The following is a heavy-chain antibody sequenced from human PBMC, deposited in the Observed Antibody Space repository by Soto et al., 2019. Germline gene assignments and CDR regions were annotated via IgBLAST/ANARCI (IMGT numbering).Heavy chain of an antibody. CDR2: ISGSGDNT. CDR1: KFTFSTYA. D-gene: IGHD1-26*01. J-gene: IGHJ5*02. Sequence: GGSLRLSCAASKFTFSTYAMTWVRQAPGKGLEWVSDISGSGDNTYYADSVKGRFTISRDNSKSTLYLQMNSLRAEDTAVYHCAKNQGVELVPLATVDWFDPWGQGSVVTVSS. V-gene: IGHV3-23*01. CDR3: AKNQGVELVPLATVDWFDP.